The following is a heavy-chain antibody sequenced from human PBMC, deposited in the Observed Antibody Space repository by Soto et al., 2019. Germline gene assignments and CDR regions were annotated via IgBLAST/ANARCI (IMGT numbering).Heavy chain of an antibody. D-gene: IGHD2-15*01. J-gene: IGHJ4*02. CDR2: IYYSGST. CDR3: ARGYCSGGSCFPAYFDY. Sequence: QVQLQESGPGLVKPSETLSLTCSVPGGSISSHYWRWIRQPPGKGLEWIGYIYYSGSTNYNPSLKSRVTISLATSKNQVSLKLRSVTAADTAVYYCARGYCSGGSCFPAYFDYWGQGTLVPVSS. V-gene: IGHV4-59*11. CDR1: GGSISSHY.